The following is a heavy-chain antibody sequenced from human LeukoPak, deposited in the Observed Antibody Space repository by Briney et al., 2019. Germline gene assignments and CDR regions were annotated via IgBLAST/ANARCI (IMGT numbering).Heavy chain of an antibody. D-gene: IGHD6-13*01. CDR1: GFTFTSHD. J-gene: IGHJ3*02. Sequence: ASVTVSCKASGFTFTSHDYNWVRQATGQGLEWMGWMNPNSGNTGYAQKFQGRVTMTRDTSITTVYMELSSLTSEDTAVYYCARDARGAAAADGAFDIWGQGTMVTVSS. CDR2: MNPNSGNT. V-gene: IGHV1-8*01. CDR3: ARDARGAAAADGAFDI.